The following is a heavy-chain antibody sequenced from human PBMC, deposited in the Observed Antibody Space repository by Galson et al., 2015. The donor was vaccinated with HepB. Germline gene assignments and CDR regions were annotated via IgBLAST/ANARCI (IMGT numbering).Heavy chain of an antibody. CDR1: GSIVTSNY. D-gene: IGHD6-13*01. Sequence: SLRLSCAASGSIVTSNYMTWVRQAPGKGLEWVSVIYSGGAAEYADSVKGRFTTSRDNSKTTLYLQMNNLRVEDTAVYYCARDEAGSPSRHYWGQGTLVSVSS. CDR2: IYSGGAA. V-gene: IGHV3-66*01. J-gene: IGHJ4*02. CDR3: ARDEAGSPSRHY.